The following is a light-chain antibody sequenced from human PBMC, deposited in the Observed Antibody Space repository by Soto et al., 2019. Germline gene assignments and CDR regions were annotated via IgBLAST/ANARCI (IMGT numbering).Light chain of an antibody. CDR2: DVY. Sequence: DIGMTQSPDTLSVSPWERAALTCGACQCVTTNFACYQQKSGQSPRLLIYDVYIRATGVSGRFSATGSETDFILISSGLQSGDSAVYFCQLYNNWPFSFGQGTRLEIK. V-gene: IGKV3-15*01. CDR3: QLYNNWPFS. CDR1: QCVTTN. J-gene: IGKJ5*01.